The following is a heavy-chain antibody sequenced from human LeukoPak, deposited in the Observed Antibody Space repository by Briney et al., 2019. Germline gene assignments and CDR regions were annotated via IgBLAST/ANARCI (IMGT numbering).Heavy chain of an antibody. Sequence: GGSLRLSCAASGFTFSDYYMTWIRQAPGKGLEWVSYISSSSSYTNYADSVKGRFTISRDNAKNSLYVQMNSLRAEDTAVYYCARGGGSSSAYFDYWGQGTLVTVSP. J-gene: IGHJ4*02. CDR2: ISSSSSYT. V-gene: IGHV3-11*06. CDR1: GFTFSDYY. CDR3: ARGGGSSSAYFDY. D-gene: IGHD6-6*01.